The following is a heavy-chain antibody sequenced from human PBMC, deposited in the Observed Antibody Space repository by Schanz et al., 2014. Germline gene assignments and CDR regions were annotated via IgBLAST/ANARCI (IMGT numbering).Heavy chain of an antibody. V-gene: IGHV1-46*01. CDR3: ARDPYSASYFPSPPLYGLDV. J-gene: IGHJ6*02. Sequence: QVQLVQSGSELTRPGASAKVTCKASGNIFTNYYIHWVRQAPGQGLEWMATINPSGGSTSFAQKFQGRVTMTRATSTSTVNMELTSLRSEDTAVYYCARDPYSASYFPSPPLYGLDVWGQGTTVTVSS. CDR1: GNIFTNYY. CDR2: INPSGGST. D-gene: IGHD1-26*01.